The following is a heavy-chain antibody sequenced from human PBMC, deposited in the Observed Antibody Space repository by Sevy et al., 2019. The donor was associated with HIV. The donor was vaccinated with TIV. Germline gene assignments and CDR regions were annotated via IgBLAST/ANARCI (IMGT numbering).Heavy chain of an antibody. CDR3: AREGRGAAVDY. CDR2: IKQDGSEK. J-gene: IGHJ4*02. CDR1: GFTFSSYR. D-gene: IGHD6-13*01. Sequence: GGSLRLSCAASGFTFSSYRMSWVRQAPGKGLEWVANIKQDGSEKYYVDSVKGRFTISRDNAKNSLYLQMNSLRAEETAMYYCAREGRGAAVDYWGQGTLVTVSS. V-gene: IGHV3-7*01.